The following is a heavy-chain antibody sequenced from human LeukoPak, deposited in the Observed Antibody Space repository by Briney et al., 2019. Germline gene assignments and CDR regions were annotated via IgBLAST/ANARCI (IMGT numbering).Heavy chain of an antibody. CDR2: IYYSGST. J-gene: IGHJ4*02. D-gene: IGHD6-19*01. V-gene: IGHV4-61*01. CDR3: ARVKWKAVAVEALDY. CDR1: GGSVSSGSYY. Sequence: SETLSLTCTVSGGSVSSGSYYWSWIRQPPGKGLEWIGYIYYSGSTNYNPSLKSRVTISVDTSKNQFSLKLSSVTAADTAVYYCARVKWKAVAVEALDYWGQGTLVTVSS.